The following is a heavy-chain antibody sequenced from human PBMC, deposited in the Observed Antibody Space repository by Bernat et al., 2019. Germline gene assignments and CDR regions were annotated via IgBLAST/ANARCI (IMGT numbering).Heavy chain of an antibody. J-gene: IGHJ4*02. CDR1: GFTFSSYA. D-gene: IGHD5-12*01. V-gene: IGHV3-23*01. Sequence: EVQVLESGGGLVQPGGSLRLSCAASGFTFSSYAMSWVRQAPGKGLEWVSAIGGSGGSTYYADSVKGRFTISRDNSKKTLNLQMNSLRAEDTAVYYYARGGYSGYIIYWGQGTLVTVSS. CDR3: ARGGYSGYIIY. CDR2: IGGSGGST.